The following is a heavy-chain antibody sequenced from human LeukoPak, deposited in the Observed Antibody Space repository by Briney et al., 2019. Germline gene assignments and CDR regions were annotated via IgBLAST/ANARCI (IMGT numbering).Heavy chain of an antibody. J-gene: IGHJ5*02. CDR1: GYIFTSYF. D-gene: IGHD5-18*01. CDR2: INPSGGST. Sequence: ASVKVSCKASGYIFTSYFMHWVRQAPGQGLEWMGLINPSGGSTRYAQKFQGRVTMTRDMSTSTVYMELSSLRSEDTAVYYCARALPHRRLMDTTMEQHWFDPWGQGTLVSVSS. CDR3: ARALPHRRLMDTTMEQHWFDP. V-gene: IGHV1-46*01.